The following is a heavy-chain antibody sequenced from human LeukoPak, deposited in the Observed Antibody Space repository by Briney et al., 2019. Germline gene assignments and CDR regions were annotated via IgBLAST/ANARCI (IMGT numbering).Heavy chain of an antibody. D-gene: IGHD3-9*01. CDR2: IYHSGST. CDR1: GGPISSINW. Sequence: PSGTLSLTCAVSGGPISSINWLSWVRPPAGEGLEWIGEIYHSGSTNYNPSVKSRVTISVDKSKTQFSLKLSSVAAADTAVYYCARGDINYDILTGYREGVGFDYWGQGTLVTVSS. J-gene: IGHJ4*02. V-gene: IGHV4-4*02. CDR3: ARGDINYDILTGYREGVGFDY.